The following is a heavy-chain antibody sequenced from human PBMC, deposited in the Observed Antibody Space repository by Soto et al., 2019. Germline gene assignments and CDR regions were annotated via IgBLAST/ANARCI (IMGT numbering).Heavy chain of an antibody. CDR2: ISYDGSNK. CDR1: GFTFSSYA. CDR3: ARDGGPYGPLGY. V-gene: IGHV3-30-3*01. J-gene: IGHJ4*02. D-gene: IGHD3-10*01. Sequence: GGSLRLSCAASGFTFSSYAMHWVRQAPGKGLEWVAVISYDGSNKYYADSVKGRFTISRDNSKSTLYLQMNSLRAEDTALYYCARDGGPYGPLGYWGQGTLVTVSS.